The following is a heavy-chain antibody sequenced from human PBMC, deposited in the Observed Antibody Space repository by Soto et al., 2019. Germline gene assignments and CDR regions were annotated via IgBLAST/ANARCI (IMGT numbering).Heavy chain of an antibody. D-gene: IGHD6-19*01. CDR2: IYYSGST. V-gene: IGHV4-39*01. CDR1: GGSISSSSYY. CDR3: ARHVIAVAAHFDY. Sequence: AETLSRTCTVSGGSISSSSYYWGWIRQPPGKGLEWIGSIYYSGSTYYNPSLKSRVTISVDTSKNQFSLKLSSVTAADTAVYYCARHVIAVAAHFDYWGQGTLVTVSS. J-gene: IGHJ4*02.